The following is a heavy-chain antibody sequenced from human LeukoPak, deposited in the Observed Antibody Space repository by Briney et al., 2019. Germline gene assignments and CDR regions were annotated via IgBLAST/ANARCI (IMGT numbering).Heavy chain of an antibody. CDR3: ARDRRQQWLVLGD. CDR2: INTNTGNP. V-gene: IGHV7-4-1*02. J-gene: IGHJ4*02. D-gene: IGHD6-19*01. Sequence: GWINTNTGNPTYAQGFTGRFVFSLDTSVSTAYLQISSLKAEDTAVYYCARDRRQQWLVLGDWGQGTLVTVSS.